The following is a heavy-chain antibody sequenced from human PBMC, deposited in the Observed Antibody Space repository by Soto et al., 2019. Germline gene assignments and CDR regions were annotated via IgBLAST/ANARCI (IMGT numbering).Heavy chain of an antibody. CDR3: VRAAVGEGTFNI. CDR2: IIPIFGSS. Sequence: VQLVQSGAEVKKPGSSVKVSCRVSGGSFSSSAISWVRQDPGQGLAWMGNIIPIFGSSKKSEKFQGRVTITADESTSTVYLELSSLTFEDTAVYFCVRAAVGEGTFNIWGQGTTVIVSS. D-gene: IGHD6-13*01. V-gene: IGHV1-69*15. CDR1: GGSFSSSA. J-gene: IGHJ3*02.